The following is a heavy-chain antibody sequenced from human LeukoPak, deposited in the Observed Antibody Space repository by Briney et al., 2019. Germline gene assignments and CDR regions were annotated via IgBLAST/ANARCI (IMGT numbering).Heavy chain of an antibody. Sequence: PRGSLRLSCAASGFTFSSYAMHWVRQAPGKGLEWVAVISYDGSNKYYADSVKGRFTISRDNSKNTLYLQMNSLRAEDTAVYYCAREVIGTPTMNWLDPWGQGTLVTVSA. CDR3: AREVIGTPTMNWLDP. CDR2: ISYDGSNK. V-gene: IGHV3-30*04. J-gene: IGHJ5*02. D-gene: IGHD2/OR15-2a*01. CDR1: GFTFSSYA.